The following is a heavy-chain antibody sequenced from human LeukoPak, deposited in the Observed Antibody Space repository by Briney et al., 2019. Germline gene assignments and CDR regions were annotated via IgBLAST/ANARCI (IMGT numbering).Heavy chain of an antibody. CDR2: VYTGGST. CDR3: VKASPGGGHFEY. V-gene: IGHV3-53*01. J-gene: IGHJ4*02. Sequence: GGSLRLSCAASNFIVSNNYMSWVRQAPGKGLEWVSVVYTGGSTYYADSVKGRLTVSKDTSDNTLYLQMNSLRVDDTAVYYCVKASPGGGHFEYWGPGALVTVSS. CDR1: NFIVSNNY.